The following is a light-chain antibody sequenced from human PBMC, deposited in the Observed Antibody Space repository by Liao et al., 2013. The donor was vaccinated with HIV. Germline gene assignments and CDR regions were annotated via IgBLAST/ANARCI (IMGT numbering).Light chain of an antibody. CDR2: QDN. CDR1: KLGDKY. V-gene: IGLV3-1*01. J-gene: IGLJ2*01. CDR3: QAWDTNTLV. Sequence: SYELTQPPSVSVSPGQTASISCSGDKLGDKYTCWYQQKPGQSPVMIIYQDNKRPLGIPERFSGSNSGNTATLTISGTQALDEAVYYCQAWDTNTLVFGGGTKLTVL.